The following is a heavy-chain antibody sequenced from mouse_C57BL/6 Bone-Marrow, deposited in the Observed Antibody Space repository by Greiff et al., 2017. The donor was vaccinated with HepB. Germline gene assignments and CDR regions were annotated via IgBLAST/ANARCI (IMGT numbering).Heavy chain of an antibody. V-gene: IGHV1-64*01. Sequence: QVQLQQPGAELVKPGASVKLSCKASGYTFTSYWMHWVKQRPGQGLEWIGMIHPNSGSTNYNEKFKSKATLTVDKSSSTAYMQLSSLTSEDSAVYYCARCTTVVAYYYAMDYWGQGTSVTVSS. CDR3: ARCTTVVAYYYAMDY. CDR1: GYTFTSYW. J-gene: IGHJ4*01. CDR2: IHPNSGST. D-gene: IGHD1-1*01.